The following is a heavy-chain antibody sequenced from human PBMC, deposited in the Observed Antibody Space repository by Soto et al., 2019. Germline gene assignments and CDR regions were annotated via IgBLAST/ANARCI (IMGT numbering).Heavy chain of an antibody. CDR1: GGTFSSYA. J-gene: IGHJ4*02. CDR3: ANSGYSYGFDY. CDR2: IIPILGIA. Sequence: ASVKVSCKASGGTFSSYAISWVRQAPGQGLEWMGRIIPILGIANYAQKFQGRVTITADKSTSTAYMELSSLRSEDTAVYYCANSGYSYGFDYWGQGTLVTVSS. V-gene: IGHV1-69*04. D-gene: IGHD5-18*01.